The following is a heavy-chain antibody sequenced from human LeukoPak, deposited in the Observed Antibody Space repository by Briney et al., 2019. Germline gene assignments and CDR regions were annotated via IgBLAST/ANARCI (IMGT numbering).Heavy chain of an antibody. V-gene: IGHV4-39*07. Sequence: MTSETLSLTCAVSGGSIFSSSYYWGWIRQPPGKGLEWVGSIYYSGSTYYNPSLQSRVTISLDTSKNQFSLKLSSVTAADTAVYYCARAKSLFLGDAFDIWGQGTMVTVSS. CDR3: ARAKSLFLGDAFDI. D-gene: IGHD3-16*01. CDR2: IYYSGST. J-gene: IGHJ3*02. CDR1: GGSIFSSSYY.